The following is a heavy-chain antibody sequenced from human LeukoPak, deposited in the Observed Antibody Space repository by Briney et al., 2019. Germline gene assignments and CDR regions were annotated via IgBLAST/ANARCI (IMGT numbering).Heavy chain of an antibody. CDR1: AFSFSNAW. V-gene: IGHV3-15*01. D-gene: IGHD3-3*01. J-gene: IGHJ4*02. CDR2: IKSKTDGGTT. CDR3: TTVLSDYSAYFDY. Sequence: PGESLRLSCVASAFSFSNAWVSWVRQAPGKGLEWVGRIKSKTDGGTTDYGAPVKGRFTISRDDSKNTLYLQMNSLKTEDTAVYYCTTVLSDYSAYFDYWGQGTLVTVSS.